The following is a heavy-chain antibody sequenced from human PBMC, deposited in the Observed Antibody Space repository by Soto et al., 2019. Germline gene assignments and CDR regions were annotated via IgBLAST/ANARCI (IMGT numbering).Heavy chain of an antibody. CDR2: IYHNGAT. Sequence: QMQLQESGSGLVKPSQTLSLICAVSGASISSGGYSWNWIRQPPGKGLEWLGYIYHNGATYYNPSLKGGVTFSVDKSKKQFSLRLTSVVAADTAVYYCASGPDEYFQNWGHGTLVTVSS. CDR3: ASGPDEYFQN. CDR1: GASISSGGYS. J-gene: IGHJ1*01. V-gene: IGHV4-30-2*01.